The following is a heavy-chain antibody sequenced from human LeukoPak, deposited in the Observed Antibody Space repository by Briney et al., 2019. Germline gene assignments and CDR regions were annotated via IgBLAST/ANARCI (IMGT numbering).Heavy chain of an antibody. Sequence: KPSETLSLTCAVYGGSFTGYYWTWIRQPPGKGLEWSGEINHSGSTNYNPSLKSRVTISVDTSKNQFSLKLRSVTAADTAVYYCARGPRQPVDRWFDPWGQGTLVTVSS. CDR3: ARGPRQPVDRWFDP. J-gene: IGHJ5*02. D-gene: IGHD6-13*01. CDR1: GGSFTGYY. CDR2: INHSGST. V-gene: IGHV4-34*01.